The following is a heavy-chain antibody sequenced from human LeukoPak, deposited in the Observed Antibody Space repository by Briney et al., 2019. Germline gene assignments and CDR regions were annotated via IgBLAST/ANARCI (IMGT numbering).Heavy chain of an antibody. V-gene: IGHV3-53*01. CDR1: GFTVSSNY. D-gene: IGHD6-13*01. CDR3: ARDAASGSSWHDAFDI. CDR2: IYRAGST. J-gene: IGHJ3*02. Sequence: GGSLRLSCAASGFTVSSNYMSWVRQAPGKGLEWVSVIYRAGSTYYAESVRGRFTISRDNSKSTLYLQMNSLRVEDTAVYYCARDAASGSSWHDAFDIWGRGTMVTVSS.